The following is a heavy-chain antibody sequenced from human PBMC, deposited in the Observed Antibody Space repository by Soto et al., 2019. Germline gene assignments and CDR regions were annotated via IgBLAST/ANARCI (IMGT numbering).Heavy chain of an antibody. J-gene: IGHJ4*02. CDR1: GGSISSYY. CDR2: IYYSGST. D-gene: IGHD2-21*02. CDR3: ARDLGDLTFDY. Sequence: TSETLSLTCTVSGGSISSYYWSWIRQPPGKGLEWIGYIYYSGSTNYNPSLKSRVTISVDTSKNQFSLKLSSVTAADTAVYYCARDLGDLTFDYWGQGTLVTVSS. V-gene: IGHV4-59*01.